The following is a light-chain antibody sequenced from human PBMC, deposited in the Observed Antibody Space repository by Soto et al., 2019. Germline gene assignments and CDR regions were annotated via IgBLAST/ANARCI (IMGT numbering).Light chain of an antibody. CDR3: SSYTTSSTLEV. Sequence: QSVLTQPASVSGSPGQSITISCTGTSSDIGGYNYVSWYQQHPGKAPKLMIYEVSNRPSGVSNRFSASKSGNTASLTISGLQADDEADYYCSSYTTSSTLEVFGGGTKVTVL. CDR2: EVS. CDR1: SSDIGGYNY. V-gene: IGLV2-14*01. J-gene: IGLJ2*01.